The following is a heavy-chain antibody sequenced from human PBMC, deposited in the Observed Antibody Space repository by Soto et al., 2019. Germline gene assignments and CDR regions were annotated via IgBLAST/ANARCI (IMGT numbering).Heavy chain of an antibody. CDR2: ISHSGST. CDR3: ARGYESSRRYLPLLDY. J-gene: IGHJ4*02. Sequence: QVQLQQWGAGLLKPSETLSLRCVVNSGSFSGYYWTWIRQTPGKGLEWIGEISHSGSTNYNPSLMRRVTMSADTSKKPFPLRLSSVTAADTALYFCARGYESSRRYLPLLDYWGQGTLVTVSS. D-gene: IGHD3-22*01. CDR1: SGSFSGYY. V-gene: IGHV4-34*01.